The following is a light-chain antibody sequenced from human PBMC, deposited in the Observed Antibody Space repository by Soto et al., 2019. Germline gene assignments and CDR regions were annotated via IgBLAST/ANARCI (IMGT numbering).Light chain of an antibody. CDR1: QSISSY. CDR2: AAS. Sequence: EIQITHSPSSLSASVGDRVSITCRASQSISSYLNWYQQKPGKAPKLLIYAASSLQSGVPSRFSGSGSGTDFTLTISSLQPEDFATYYCQQSYSTPITFGQGTRLEIK. V-gene: IGKV1-39*01. J-gene: IGKJ5*01. CDR3: QQSYSTPIT.